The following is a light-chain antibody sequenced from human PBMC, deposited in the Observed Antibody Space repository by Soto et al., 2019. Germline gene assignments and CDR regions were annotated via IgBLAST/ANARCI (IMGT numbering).Light chain of an antibody. V-gene: IGKV1-5*03. CDR3: QQYNSYSRT. J-gene: IGKJ2*01. Sequence: DIQMTQSPSTLSASVGDRVTITCRASQSIDSWLAWYQQKPGKAPELLISKASSLESGVPSRFSGSGSGTEFTLTITSLQPDDFATYYGQQYNSYSRTFGQGTKLELK. CDR2: KAS. CDR1: QSIDSW.